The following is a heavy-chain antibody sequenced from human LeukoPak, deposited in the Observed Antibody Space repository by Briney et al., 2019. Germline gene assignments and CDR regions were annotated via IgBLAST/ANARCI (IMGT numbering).Heavy chain of an antibody. D-gene: IGHD5-24*01. Sequence: GGSLRLSCAASGFTFGSYSMNWVRQAPGKGLEWVSSISSSSSYIYYADSVKGRFTISRDNSKNTLYLQMNSLRAEDTAVYYCARERWGGYKHPESYFDYWGQGTLVTVSS. J-gene: IGHJ4*02. V-gene: IGHV3-21*04. CDR2: ISSSSSYI. CDR3: ARERWGGYKHPESYFDY. CDR1: GFTFGSYS.